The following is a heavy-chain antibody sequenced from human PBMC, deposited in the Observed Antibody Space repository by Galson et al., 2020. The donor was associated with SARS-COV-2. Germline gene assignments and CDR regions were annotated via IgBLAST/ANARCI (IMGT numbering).Heavy chain of an antibody. Sequence: ASVQVSCKASGYTFTNYDINWVRQATGQGLEWMGWMNPKSGNTGYVQKFQGRVTMTRDTSINTAYMELSSLRFEDTAVYYCARVWERGFSYGNWFDPWGQGTLVTVSS. CDR3: ARVWERGFSYGNWFDP. CDR2: MNPKSGNT. V-gene: IGHV1-8*01. CDR1: GYTFTNYD. D-gene: IGHD5-18*01. J-gene: IGHJ5*02.